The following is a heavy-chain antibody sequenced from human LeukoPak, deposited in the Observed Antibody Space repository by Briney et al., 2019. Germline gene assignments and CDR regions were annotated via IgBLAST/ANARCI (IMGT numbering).Heavy chain of an antibody. CDR1: GYTFTSYG. J-gene: IGHJ6*03. CDR2: ISAYNGNT. CDR3: ARVLGAAAGTHYYYMDV. D-gene: IGHD6-13*01. V-gene: IGHV1-18*01. Sequence: ASVKVSCKASGYTFTSYGISWVRQAPGQGLEWMGWISAYNGNTNYAQKLQGRVTMTTDTSTSTAYMELRSLRSDDTAVYYCARVLGAAAGTHYYYMDVWGKGTTVTVSS.